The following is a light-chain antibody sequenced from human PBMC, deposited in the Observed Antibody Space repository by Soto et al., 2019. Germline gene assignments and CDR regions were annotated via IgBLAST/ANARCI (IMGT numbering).Light chain of an antibody. CDR2: GAS. J-gene: IGKJ5*01. V-gene: IGKV3-20*01. CDR3: QQYGSSPPIT. Sequence: EIVLTQSPVTLSLSPGERGTLSCRASQSVGTSLAWYQQKPGQAPRLLIYGASSRATGIPDRFSGSGSGTDFTLTISRLEPEDFAVYYCQQYGSSPPITFGQGTRLEIK. CDR1: QSVGTS.